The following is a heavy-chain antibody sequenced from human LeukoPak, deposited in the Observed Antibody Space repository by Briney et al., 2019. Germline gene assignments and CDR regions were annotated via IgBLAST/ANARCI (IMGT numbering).Heavy chain of an antibody. CDR2: ISSSSSTI. CDR3: ARDPWAFSSSSRVY. D-gene: IGHD6-13*01. CDR1: GFTFSSFS. V-gene: IGHV3-48*01. Sequence: PGGSLRLSCAASGFTFSSFSMNWVRQAPGKGLEWVSYISSSSSTIYYADSVKGRFTVSRDNAKNSLNLQMNRLRAEATAVYYCARDPWAFSSSSRVYWGQGTLVTVSS. J-gene: IGHJ4*02.